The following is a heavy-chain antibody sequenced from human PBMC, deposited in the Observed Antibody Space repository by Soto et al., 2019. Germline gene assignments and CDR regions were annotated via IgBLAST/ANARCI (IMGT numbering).Heavy chain of an antibody. CDR1: GGSISSGGYY. Sequence: PSETLSLTCTVSGGSISSGGYYWSWIRQHPAKGLEWIGYIYYSGSTYYNPSLKSRVTISVDTSKNQFSLKLSSVTAADTAVYYCARADNLSTYYMDVWGKGTTVTVSS. CDR3: ARADNLSTYYMDV. CDR2: IYYSGST. D-gene: IGHD1-20*01. J-gene: IGHJ6*03. V-gene: IGHV4-31*03.